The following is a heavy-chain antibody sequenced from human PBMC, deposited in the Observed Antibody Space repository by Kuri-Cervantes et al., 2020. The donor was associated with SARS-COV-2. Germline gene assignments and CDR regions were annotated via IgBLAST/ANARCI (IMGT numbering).Heavy chain of an antibody. D-gene: IGHD3-22*01. CDR1: GGSFSGYY. Sequence: SQTLSLTCAVYGGSFSGYYWSWIRQPPGKGLEWIGEINHSGSTNYNPSLKSRVAILVDKSQQQFSVRLSSLTAADTAVYYCARTHGLLRYVYYMDVWGKGTAVTVSS. V-gene: IGHV4-34*01. CDR3: ARTHGLLRYVYYMDV. J-gene: IGHJ6*03. CDR2: INHSGST.